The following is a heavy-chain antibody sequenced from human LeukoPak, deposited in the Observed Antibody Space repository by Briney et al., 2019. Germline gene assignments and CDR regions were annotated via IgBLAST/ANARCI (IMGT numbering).Heavy chain of an antibody. CDR2: IYYSGST. CDR3: AKGAHYYYYMDV. V-gene: IGHV4-59*01. Sequence: SETLSLTCTVSGGSISSYYWSWIRQPPGKGLEWIGYIYYSGSTYYNPSLRSRVTISVDTSKNQFSLKLSSVTAADTAVYYCAKGAHYYYYMDVWGKGTTVTVSS. CDR1: GGSISSYY. J-gene: IGHJ6*03.